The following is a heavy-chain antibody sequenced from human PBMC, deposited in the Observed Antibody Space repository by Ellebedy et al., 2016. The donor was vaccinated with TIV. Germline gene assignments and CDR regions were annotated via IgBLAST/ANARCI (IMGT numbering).Heavy chain of an antibody. CDR3: AKGRGGGSDTSAPRYYFDY. CDR1: GFTFSSYA. D-gene: IGHD3-22*01. CDR2: ISNTGSRT. V-gene: IGHV3-23*01. Sequence: GESLKISCAASGFTFSSYAMSWVRQAPGKGLEWVSTISNTGSRTYYADSVEGRFIISRDNSKKTLYLQMKSLRAEDTGVYYCAKGRGGGSDTSAPRYYFDYWGLGTLVTVSS. J-gene: IGHJ4*02.